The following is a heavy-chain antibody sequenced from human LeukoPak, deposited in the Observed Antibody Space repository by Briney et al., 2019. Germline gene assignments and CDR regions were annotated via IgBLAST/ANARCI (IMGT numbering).Heavy chain of an antibody. Sequence: PGGSLRLSCAASGFTLSSYSMNWVRQARGKGLEWVSSISSSSSYIYYADSVKGRFTISRDNAKNSLYLQMNSLRAEDTAVYYCASYYDFWSGYYTYYFDYWGQGTLVTVSS. J-gene: IGHJ4*02. V-gene: IGHV3-21*01. D-gene: IGHD3-3*01. CDR2: ISSSSSYI. CDR3: ASYYDFWSGYYTYYFDY. CDR1: GFTLSSYS.